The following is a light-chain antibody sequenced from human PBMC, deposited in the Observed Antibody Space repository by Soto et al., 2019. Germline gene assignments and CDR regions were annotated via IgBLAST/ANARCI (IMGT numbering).Light chain of an antibody. CDR1: QSISTY. Sequence: DIQMTQSPSSLSASVGDRVTITCRASQSISTYLHWYQQKPGKAPNLLIYGASSLQSGVPSRFSGSGSGTDFTLTISSLQPEDFATYYCQQSYSTPQTFGQGTKLEIK. CDR3: QQSYSTPQT. J-gene: IGKJ2*01. CDR2: GAS. V-gene: IGKV1-39*01.